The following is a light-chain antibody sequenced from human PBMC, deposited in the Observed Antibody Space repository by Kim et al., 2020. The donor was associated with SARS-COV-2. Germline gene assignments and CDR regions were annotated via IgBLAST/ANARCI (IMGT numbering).Light chain of an antibody. CDR3: NSRDSSGNHHVV. CDR1: SLRSYY. Sequence: SSELTQDPAVSVALGQTVRITCQGDSLRSYYASWYQQKSGKAPVLVIYGKNNRPSGIPDRFSGSSSGNTASLTITGAQAEDEADYYCNSRDSSGNHHVVF. J-gene: IGLJ2*01. CDR2: GKN. V-gene: IGLV3-19*01.